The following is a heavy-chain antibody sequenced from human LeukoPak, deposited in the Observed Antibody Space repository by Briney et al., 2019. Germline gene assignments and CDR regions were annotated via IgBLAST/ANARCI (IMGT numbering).Heavy chain of an antibody. CDR1: GGSISSYY. V-gene: IGHV4-59*01. Sequence: PETLSLTCTVSGGSISSYYWSWIRQPPGKGLEWIGYIYYSGSTNYNPSLKSRVTMSVDTSKNQFSLKLSSVTAADTAVYYCARKSVPDAFDIWGQGTMVTVSS. CDR3: ARKSVPDAFDI. CDR2: IYYSGST. J-gene: IGHJ3*02.